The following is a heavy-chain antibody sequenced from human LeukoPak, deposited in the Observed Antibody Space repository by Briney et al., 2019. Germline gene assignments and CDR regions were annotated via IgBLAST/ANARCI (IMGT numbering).Heavy chain of an antibody. Sequence: GGSLRLSCAASGFTVSSNYMSWVRQAPGKGLEWVSVIYSGGSTYYADSVKGRFTISRDNSKNTLYLQMNSLRAEDTAVYYCARDKGSSWHPPGTQYYGMDVWGQGTTVTVSS. V-gene: IGHV3-66*01. CDR3: ARDKGSSWHPPGTQYYGMDV. J-gene: IGHJ6*02. D-gene: IGHD6-13*01. CDR2: IYSGGST. CDR1: GFTVSSNY.